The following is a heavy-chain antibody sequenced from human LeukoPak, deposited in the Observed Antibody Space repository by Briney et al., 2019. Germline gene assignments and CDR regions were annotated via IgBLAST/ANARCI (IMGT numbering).Heavy chain of an antibody. CDR2: IYSGGST. CDR1: GFTVSSNY. Sequence: QAGGSLRLSCAASGFTVSSNYMSWVRQAPGKGLEWVSVIYSGGSTYYADSVKGRFTISRDNSKNTLYLQMNSLRAEDTAVYYCARSSGSYNFDYWGQGTLVIVSS. D-gene: IGHD1-26*01. CDR3: ARSSGSYNFDY. J-gene: IGHJ4*02. V-gene: IGHV3-66*01.